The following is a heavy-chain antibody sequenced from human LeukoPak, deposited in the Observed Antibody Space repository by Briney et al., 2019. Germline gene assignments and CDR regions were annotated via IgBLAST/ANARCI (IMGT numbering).Heavy chain of an antibody. Sequence: GGSLRLSCAASGFTFSNAWMSWVRQAPGKGLEWVGRIKSKTDGGTTDYAAPVKGRFTISRDDSKNTLYLQMNSLRAEDTAVYYCAKPLSGSYYYMDVWGKGTTVTVSS. CDR2: IKSKTDGGTT. V-gene: IGHV3-15*01. CDR1: GFTFSNAW. D-gene: IGHD1-26*01. CDR3: AKPLSGSYYYMDV. J-gene: IGHJ6*03.